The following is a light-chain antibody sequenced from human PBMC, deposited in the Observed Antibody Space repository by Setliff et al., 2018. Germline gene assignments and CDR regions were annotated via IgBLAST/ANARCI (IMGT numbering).Light chain of an antibody. CDR1: SSNIGSHY. CDR2: RNI. Sequence: QSVLTQPPSASGTPGQRVTISCSGSSSNIGSHYVYWYQQLPGTAPTVLIFRNIQRPSGVPDRCSGSKAGTSASLAISGLRSEDEADDYCATWDDTLSGVFGGGTKVTV. J-gene: IGLJ3*02. CDR3: ATWDDTLSGV. V-gene: IGLV1-47*01.